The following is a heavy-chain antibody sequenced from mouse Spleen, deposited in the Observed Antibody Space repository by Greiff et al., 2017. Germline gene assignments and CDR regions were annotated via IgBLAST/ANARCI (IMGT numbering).Heavy chain of an antibody. Sequence: VKLMESGAELVKPGASVKISCKASGYAFSSYWMNWVKQRPGKGLEWIGQIYPGDGDTNYNGKFKGKATLTADKSSSTAYMQLSSLTSEDSAVYFCAKNGATVVATDYFDYWGQGTTLTVSS. J-gene: IGHJ2*01. V-gene: IGHV1-80*01. CDR1: GYAFSSYW. CDR3: AKNGATVVATDYFDY. CDR2: IYPGDGDT. D-gene: IGHD1-1*01.